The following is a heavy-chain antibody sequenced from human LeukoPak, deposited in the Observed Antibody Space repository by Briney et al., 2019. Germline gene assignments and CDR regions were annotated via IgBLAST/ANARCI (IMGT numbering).Heavy chain of an antibody. Sequence: SETLSLTCTVSGGSISSYYWSWIRQPPGKGLEWIGYIYYSGSTNYNPSLKSRVTISVDASKNQFSLKLSSVTAADTAVYYCARDPGVAGATRFDYWGQGTLVTVSS. D-gene: IGHD1-26*01. CDR2: IYYSGST. V-gene: IGHV4-59*01. CDR3: ARDPGVAGATRFDY. CDR1: GGSISSYY. J-gene: IGHJ4*02.